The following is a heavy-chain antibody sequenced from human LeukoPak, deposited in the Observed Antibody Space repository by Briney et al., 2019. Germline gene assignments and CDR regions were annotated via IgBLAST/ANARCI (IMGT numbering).Heavy chain of an antibody. Sequence: SETLSLTCSVSGGFISNYYWSWIRQPAGKGLEWIGRISTSGNTNYNPSLKSRVTMSVDTSKNQFFLNLNSVTAADTAVYYCARDSRYYDFWSGYLDYWGQGTLVTVSS. CDR3: ARDSRYYDFWSGYLDY. V-gene: IGHV4-4*07. CDR2: ISTSGNT. J-gene: IGHJ4*02. CDR1: GGFISNYY. D-gene: IGHD3-3*01.